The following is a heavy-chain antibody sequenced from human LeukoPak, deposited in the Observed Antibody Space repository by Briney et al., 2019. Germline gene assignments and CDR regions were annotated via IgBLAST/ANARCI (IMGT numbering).Heavy chain of an antibody. CDR3: ARGPVVRGNGLYYMDV. CDR2: MNLNSGNT. Sequence: ASVKVSCKASGYTFTSYDINWLRQATGQGLEWMGWMNLNSGNTGYAQKFQGRVTMTRNTSISTAYMELSSLRSEDTAVYYCARGPVVRGNGLYYMDVWGKGTTVTISS. J-gene: IGHJ6*03. CDR1: GYTFTSYD. V-gene: IGHV1-8*01. D-gene: IGHD3-10*01.